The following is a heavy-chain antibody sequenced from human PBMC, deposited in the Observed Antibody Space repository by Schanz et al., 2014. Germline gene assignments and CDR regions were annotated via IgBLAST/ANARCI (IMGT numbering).Heavy chain of an antibody. J-gene: IGHJ6*02. CDR2: INSDGSTT. CDR1: GFTFSSYW. Sequence: EVQLVESGGGLVQPGGSLRLSCAASGFTFSSYWMHWVRQAPGKGLVWMSRINSDGSTTIYADSVKGRFTISRDNAKNTLYLQMNSLRAEDTAVYYCARPLGPNYYYYGLDVWGQGTTVTVSS. V-gene: IGHV3-74*01. CDR3: ARPLGPNYYYYGLDV.